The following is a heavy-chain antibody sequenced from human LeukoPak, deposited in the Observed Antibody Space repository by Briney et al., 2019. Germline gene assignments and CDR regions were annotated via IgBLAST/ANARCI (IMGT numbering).Heavy chain of an antibody. D-gene: IGHD3-10*01. V-gene: IGHV3-23*01. J-gene: IGHJ4*02. Sequence: QPGGSLRLSCAASGFTFSSYAMSWVRQAPGKGLEWVSAISGSGGSTYYADSVKGRFTISRDNSKNTLYLQMNSLRAEDTAVYYSAKDDYYYGSGSYYDWGQGTLVTVSS. CDR1: GFTFSSYA. CDR3: AKDDYYYGSGSYYD. CDR2: ISGSGGST.